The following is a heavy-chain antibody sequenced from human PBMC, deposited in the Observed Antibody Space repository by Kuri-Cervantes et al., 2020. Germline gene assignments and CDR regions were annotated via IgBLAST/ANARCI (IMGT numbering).Heavy chain of an antibody. Sequence: TLSLTCTVSGGSISSGGYYWSWIRQHPGKGLEWIGYIYYSGSTYYNPSLKSRVTISVDTSKNQFSLKLSSVTAADTAVYYCARTPHDYGDYVDYWGQGTLVTVSS. CDR1: GGSISSGGYY. CDR2: IYYSGST. V-gene: IGHV4-31*03. J-gene: IGHJ4*02. D-gene: IGHD4-17*01. CDR3: ARTPHDYGDYVDY.